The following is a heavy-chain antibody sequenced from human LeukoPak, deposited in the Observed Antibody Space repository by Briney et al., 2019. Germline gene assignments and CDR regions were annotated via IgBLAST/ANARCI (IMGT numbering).Heavy chain of an antibody. D-gene: IGHD6-6*01. CDR1: LYTFTGYY. J-gene: IGHJ6*03. V-gene: IGHV1-2*02. CDR2: INPNSGGT. Sequence: GGSVKDSRMPSLYTFTGYYMHWVRQAPGQGGEWMGWINPNSGGTNYAQKFQGTVTMTRDTSISTAYMELSRLRSHDTAVYYCARASTYSSSLYYYYYYMDVWGKGTTVTVSS. CDR3: ARASTYSSSLYYYYYYMDV.